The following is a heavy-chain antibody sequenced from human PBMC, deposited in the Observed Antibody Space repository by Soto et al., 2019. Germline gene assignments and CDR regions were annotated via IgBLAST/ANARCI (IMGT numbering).Heavy chain of an antibody. CDR3: ARVSVEMATISWFDP. J-gene: IGHJ5*02. V-gene: IGHV1-69*01. Sequence: QVQLVQSGAEVKKPGSSVKVSCKASGGTFSSYAISWVRQAPGQGLEWMGGIIPIFGTANYAQKFQGRVTITAGESTSTAYMELSSLRTEDTAAYYCARVSVEMATISWFDPWGQGTLVTVSS. CDR1: GGTFSSYA. CDR2: IIPIFGTA. D-gene: IGHD5-12*01.